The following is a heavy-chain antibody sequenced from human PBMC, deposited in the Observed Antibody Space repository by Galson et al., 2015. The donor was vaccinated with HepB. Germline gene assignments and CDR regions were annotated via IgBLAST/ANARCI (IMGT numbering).Heavy chain of an antibody. CDR2: IIPIFGTR. V-gene: IGHV1-69*06. J-gene: IGHJ6*04. CDR3: ARLEATLMAV. CDR1: GGTFSSYA. Sequence: SVKVSCKASGGTFSSYAISWVRQAPGQGLEWMGEIIPIFGTRNYAQKFQGRVTITADKSTSTAYMEVRGLRSEDTAVYYCARLEATLMAVWGKGTTVTASS. D-gene: IGHD3-3*01.